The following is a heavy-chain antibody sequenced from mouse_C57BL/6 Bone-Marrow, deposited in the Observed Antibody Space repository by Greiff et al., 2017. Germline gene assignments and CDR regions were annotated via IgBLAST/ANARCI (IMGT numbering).Heavy chain of an antibody. J-gene: IGHJ4*01. Sequence: EVMLVESGGGLVQPGGSLKLSCAASGFTFSDYGMAWVRQAPRKGPEWVAFISNLAYSIYYADTVTGRFTISRENAKNNLYLEMSSLRSEDTAMYYCARQDYGSSYDYAMDYWGQGTSVTVSS. V-gene: IGHV5-15*01. CDR2: ISNLAYSI. D-gene: IGHD1-1*01. CDR3: ARQDYGSSYDYAMDY. CDR1: GFTFSDYG.